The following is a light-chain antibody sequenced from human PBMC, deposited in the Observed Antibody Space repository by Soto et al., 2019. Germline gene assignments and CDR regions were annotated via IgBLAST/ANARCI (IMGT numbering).Light chain of an antibody. CDR3: QQRSSWPLT. V-gene: IGKV3-11*01. J-gene: IGKJ4*01. CDR1: QSVRAY. Sequence: EIVLTQSPGTLSLSPGERATLSCRASQSVRAYLAWYQQKPGQAPRLLIYDASNRATGIPARFSGSGSGTDFTLTISSLEPEDFAVYYCQQRSSWPLTFGGGTKVDIK. CDR2: DAS.